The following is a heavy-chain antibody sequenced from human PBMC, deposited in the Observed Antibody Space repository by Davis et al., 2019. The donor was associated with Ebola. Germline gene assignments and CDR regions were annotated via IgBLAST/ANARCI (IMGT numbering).Heavy chain of an antibody. CDR2: INAGNGNT. CDR3: ARDSLPYDSSGYQRWFDP. Sequence: ASVKVSCKASGYTFTSYAMHWVRQAPGQRLEWMGWINAGNGNTKYSQKFQGRVTMTRDTSTSTVYMELSSLRSEDTAVYYCARDSLPYDSSGYQRWFDPWGQGTLVTVSS. J-gene: IGHJ5*02. D-gene: IGHD3-22*01. V-gene: IGHV1-3*01. CDR1: GYTFTSYA.